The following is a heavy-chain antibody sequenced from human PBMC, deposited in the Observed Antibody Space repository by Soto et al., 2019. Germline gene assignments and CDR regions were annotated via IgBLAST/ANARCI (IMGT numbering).Heavy chain of an antibody. CDR2: IQYDASKE. CDR1: GFTFRSYG. CDR3: ARDRTYYGSGAVGMDV. V-gene: IGHV3-33*07. Sequence: PGGSLRLSCAASGFTFRSYGMSWVRQTPGKGLEWLAIIQYDASKEYYAVSVKGRFSISRDNSKNTLDLQMNSLRAEDSAVYYCARDRTYYGSGAVGMDVWGQGTTVTVSS. D-gene: IGHD3-10*01. J-gene: IGHJ6*02.